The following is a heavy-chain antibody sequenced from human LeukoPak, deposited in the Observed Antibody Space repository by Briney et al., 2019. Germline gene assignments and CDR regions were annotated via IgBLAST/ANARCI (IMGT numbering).Heavy chain of an antibody. CDR2: ISFDSGDET. J-gene: IGHJ6*02. D-gene: IGHD3-22*01. Sequence: GGSLRLSCAASGFTFSSYAMSWVRQAPGKGLEWVSSISFDSGDETLYADSVKGRFTISRDNTKNSLYLQMNSLRAEDTAVYYCAREVDYYDSSGYSPGYGMDVWGQGTTVTVSS. V-gene: IGHV3-21*01. CDR3: AREVDYYDSSGYSPGYGMDV. CDR1: GFTFSSYA.